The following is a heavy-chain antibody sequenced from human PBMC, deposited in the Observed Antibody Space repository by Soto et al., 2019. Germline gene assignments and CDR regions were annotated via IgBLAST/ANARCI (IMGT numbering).Heavy chain of an antibody. CDR1: GGSISSYY. CDR2: ISYSDIT. J-gene: IGHJ3*02. CDR3: AREWDYGGNCFAFDI. D-gene: IGHD4-17*01. Sequence: LSLTCTVSGGSISSYYWRWIRQPPGKGLAWSGYISYSDITNYNPYLASRVTISMYTSKKHSSLKLSPVTAADTAVYYCAREWDYGGNCFAFDIWGPGTLVTVS. V-gene: IGHV4-59*01.